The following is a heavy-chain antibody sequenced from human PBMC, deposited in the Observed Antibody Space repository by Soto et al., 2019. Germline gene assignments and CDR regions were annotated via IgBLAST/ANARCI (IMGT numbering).Heavy chain of an antibody. J-gene: IGHJ6*02. CDR2: ILPIFGAV. Sequence: ASVKVSCKASGGTFIRHTLSWVRQAPGQGLEWMGGILPIFGAVNYAQKFRDRVTITADKSTSIAYMELSSLRSEDTAIYYCARVGGNCRSSSCGMDVWGQGTTVTVS. D-gene: IGHD2-2*01. CDR3: ARVGGNCRSSSCGMDV. V-gene: IGHV1-69*06. CDR1: GGTFIRHT.